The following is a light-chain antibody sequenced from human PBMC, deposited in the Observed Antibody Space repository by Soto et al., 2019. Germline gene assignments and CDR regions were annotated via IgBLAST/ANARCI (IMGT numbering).Light chain of an antibody. Sequence: QSALTQPPSASGSPGQSVTISCTGTSGDVGGYNYVSWYQQHPGKAPKLMIYEVSKRPSGVPDRFSGSKSGNTASLTVSGLQAEDEADYYCSSYAGSNKRVFGGGTKLTVL. V-gene: IGLV2-8*01. CDR3: SSYAGSNKRV. J-gene: IGLJ3*02. CDR2: EVS. CDR1: SGDVGGYNY.